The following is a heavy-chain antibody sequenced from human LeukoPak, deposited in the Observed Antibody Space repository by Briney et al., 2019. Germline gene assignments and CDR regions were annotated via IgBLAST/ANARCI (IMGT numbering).Heavy chain of an antibody. CDR3: ACLSSGYYYADY. CDR1: GGPISSYY. D-gene: IGHD3-22*01. Sequence: ASETLSLTCTVSGGPISSYYWSWIRQPPGKGLEWIGYIYYSGSTNYNPSLKSRVTISVDTSKNQFSLKLSSVTAADTAVYYCACLSSGYYYADYWGQGTLVTVSS. CDR2: IYYSGST. V-gene: IGHV4-59*08. J-gene: IGHJ4*02.